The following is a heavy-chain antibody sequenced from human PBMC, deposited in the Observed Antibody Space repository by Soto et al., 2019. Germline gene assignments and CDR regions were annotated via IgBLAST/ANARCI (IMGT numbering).Heavy chain of an antibody. CDR1: GGSVSSGSYY. CDR3: AREVDYGENWFDP. J-gene: IGHJ5*02. V-gene: IGHV4-61*01. CDR2: IYYSGCT. Sequence: QVQLQESGPGLVKPSETLSLTCTVSGGSVSSGSYYWSWIRQPPVKGLEWIGYIYYSGCTKYHPSLNRRVTISVDTSKNQFSLKLSSVTAADTAVYYCAREVDYGENWFDPGGQGTLVTFSS. D-gene: IGHD4-17*01.